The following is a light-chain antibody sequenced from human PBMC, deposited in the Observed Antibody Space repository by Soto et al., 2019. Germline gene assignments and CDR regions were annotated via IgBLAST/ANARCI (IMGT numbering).Light chain of an antibody. CDR3: LQYNSYPFP. Sequence: IQMTQSPSAISASLGDRVTITCRASQGISNALAWFQQKPGKVPKRLIYGASNLQSGAQSRFSGSASGAALTLTISSLQPEDFATYYCLQYNSYPFPFGGGTKVDIK. CDR1: QGISNA. J-gene: IGKJ4*01. V-gene: IGKV1-17*03. CDR2: GAS.